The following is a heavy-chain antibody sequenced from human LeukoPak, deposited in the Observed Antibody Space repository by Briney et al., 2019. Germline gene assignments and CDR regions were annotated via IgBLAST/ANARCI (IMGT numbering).Heavy chain of an antibody. CDR1: GGSIRSSYYY. V-gene: IGHV4-30-4*01. J-gene: IGHJ5*02. Sequence: PSETLSLTCTVSGGSIRSSYYYWSWIRQPPGKGLEWIGYIYYSGSTYYNPSLKSRVTISVDTSKNQFSLKLSSVTAADTAVYYCARESEDIVATTLLEFDPWGQGTLVTVSS. CDR2: IYYSGST. D-gene: IGHD5-12*01. CDR3: ARESEDIVATTLLEFDP.